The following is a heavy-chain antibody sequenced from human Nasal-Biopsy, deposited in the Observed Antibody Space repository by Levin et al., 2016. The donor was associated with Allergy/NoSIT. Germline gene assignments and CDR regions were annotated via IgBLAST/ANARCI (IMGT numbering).Heavy chain of an antibody. V-gene: IGHV3-33*01. CDR1: GFSFTSFG. Sequence: GGSLRLSCAASGFSFTSFGMHWVRQAPGKGPEWVAVVWSDGSNKLYADSVKGRFTISRDNSKNTLYLQMDSLRAEDTAVYYCARDYCSSPSCYTVNWFNPWGQGTRVTVSS. CDR2: VWSDGSNK. J-gene: IGHJ5*02. CDR3: ARDYCSSPSCYTVNWFNP. D-gene: IGHD2-2*02.